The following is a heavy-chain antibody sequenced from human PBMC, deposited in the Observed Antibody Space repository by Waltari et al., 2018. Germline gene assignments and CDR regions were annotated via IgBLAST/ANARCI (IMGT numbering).Heavy chain of an antibody. CDR1: GCTFSSYA. CDR2: IIPIFGTA. V-gene: IGHV1-69*01. D-gene: IGHD3-22*01. CDR3: ASDSYYDSSGYYTYLGG. J-gene: IGHJ4*02. Sequence: QVQLVQSGAEVKKPGSSVKVSCKASGCTFSSYAISWVRQAPGQGLEWMGGIIPIFGTANYAQKFQGRVTITADESTSTAYMELSSLRSEDTAVYYCASDSYYDSSGYYTYLGGWGQGTLVTVSS.